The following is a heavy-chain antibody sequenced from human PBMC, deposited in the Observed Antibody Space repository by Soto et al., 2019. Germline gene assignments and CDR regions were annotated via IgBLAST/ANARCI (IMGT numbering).Heavy chain of an antibody. CDR2: IWYDGSNK. Sequence: VGSLRLSCAASGFTFSSYGMHWVRQAPGKGLEWVAVIWYDGSNKYYADSVKGRFTISRDNSKNTLYLQMNSLGAEDTAVYYCARAESIAVAHDAFDIWGQGTMVTVSS. CDR1: GFTFSSYG. V-gene: IGHV3-33*01. J-gene: IGHJ3*02. CDR3: ARAESIAVAHDAFDI. D-gene: IGHD6-19*01.